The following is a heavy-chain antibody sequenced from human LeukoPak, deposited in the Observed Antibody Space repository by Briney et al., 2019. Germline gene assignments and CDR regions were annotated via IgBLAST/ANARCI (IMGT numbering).Heavy chain of an antibody. CDR3: ARSKRVSESGGFYSPYHYHAMDV. CDR2: INPNTGGT. J-gene: IGHJ6*02. D-gene: IGHD3-22*01. Sequence: ASVKVSCKASGYTFTGYYMNWVRQAPGQGLEWMAWINPNTGGTNHAQNFQGRVTLTRDTSINTAYMEVGGLRSDDTAIYYCARSKRVSESGGFYSPYHYHAMDVWGQGTTVTVSS. V-gene: IGHV1-2*02. CDR1: GYTFTGYY.